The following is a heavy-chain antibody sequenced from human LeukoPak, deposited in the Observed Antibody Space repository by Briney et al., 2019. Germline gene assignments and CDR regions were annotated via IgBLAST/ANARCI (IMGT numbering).Heavy chain of an antibody. CDR2: FDPEDGET. J-gene: IGHJ4*02. V-gene: IGHV1-24*01. Sequence: ASVKVSCKVSGYTLTELSMHWVRQAPGKGLEWMGGFDPEDGETIYAQKFQGRVTMTEDTSTDTAYMELSCLRSEDTAVYYCAASSYDSSGYSDYWGQGTLVTVSS. D-gene: IGHD3-22*01. CDR1: GYTLTELS. CDR3: AASSYDSSGYSDY.